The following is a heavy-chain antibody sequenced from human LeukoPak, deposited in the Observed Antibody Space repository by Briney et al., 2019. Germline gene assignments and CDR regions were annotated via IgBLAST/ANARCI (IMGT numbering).Heavy chain of an antibody. Sequence: AGGSLRLSCAASGFTFSSYSMNWVRQAPGKGLEWVSSISSSSSYIYYADSVKGRFTISRDNAKNSLYLQMNSLRAEDTAVYYCARGRQDNSLRRFDYWGQGTLVTVSS. D-gene: IGHD1-20*01. CDR2: ISSSSSYI. CDR1: GFTFSSYS. J-gene: IGHJ4*02. V-gene: IGHV3-21*01. CDR3: ARGRQDNSLRRFDY.